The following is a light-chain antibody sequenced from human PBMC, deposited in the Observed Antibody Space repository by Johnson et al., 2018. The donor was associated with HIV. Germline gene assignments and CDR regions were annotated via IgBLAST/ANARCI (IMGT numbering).Light chain of an antibody. CDR3: GTWDTSLSAGGL. Sequence: QSVLTQPPSVSAAPGQKVTISCSGSSSNVGNNYVSWYQQLPGAAPKLLIYETNKRPSVIPDRFSGSKSGTSATLAITGLHTGDEADYYCGTWDTSLSAGGLFGSGTRVTVL. J-gene: IGLJ1*01. V-gene: IGLV1-51*02. CDR1: SSNVGNNY. CDR2: ETN.